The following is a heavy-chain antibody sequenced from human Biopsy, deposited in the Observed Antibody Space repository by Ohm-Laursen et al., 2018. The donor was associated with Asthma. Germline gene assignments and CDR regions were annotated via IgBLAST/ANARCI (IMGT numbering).Heavy chain of an antibody. D-gene: IGHD3-22*01. Sequence: SLRLSCTASGFSFSSYGMHWVRQTPGKGLEWVAVISFDGTNKYYADSVRGRFTISRDYSKNTLYLQMHSLRAEDTAVYYRARGDSSNWSHYYFDYWGQGTLVTVSS. V-gene: IGHV3-30*03. CDR3: ARGDSSNWSHYYFDY. J-gene: IGHJ4*02. CDR1: GFSFSSYG. CDR2: ISFDGTNK.